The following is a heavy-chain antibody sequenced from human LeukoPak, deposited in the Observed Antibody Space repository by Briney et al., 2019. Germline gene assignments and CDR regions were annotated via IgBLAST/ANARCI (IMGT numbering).Heavy chain of an antibody. Sequence: GGSLRLSCAVSGFTFTNYWMSWARQSPGKGLEWVANIYLDGSRAYYVDSVKGRFTISRDNVKNSLFLQMNSLSAEDTAVYYCGRAGPVTKDHFMDVWGKGTTVTVSS. CDR3: GRAGPVTKDHFMDV. D-gene: IGHD2-2*01. V-gene: IGHV3-7*01. CDR1: GFTFTNYW. CDR2: IYLDGSRA. J-gene: IGHJ6*03.